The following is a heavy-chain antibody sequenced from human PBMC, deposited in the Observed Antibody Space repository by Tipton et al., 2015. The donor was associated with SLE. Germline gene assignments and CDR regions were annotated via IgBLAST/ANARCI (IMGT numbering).Heavy chain of an antibody. CDR1: GGSISSSSYY. V-gene: IGHV4-39*07. CDR2: INHSGST. CDR3: ARAITIFGVAHWDYYYYMDV. D-gene: IGHD3-3*01. J-gene: IGHJ6*03. Sequence: LRLSCTVSGGSISSSSYYWSWIRQPPGKGLEWIGEINHSGSTNYNPSLKSRVTISVDTSKNQFSLKLSSVTAADTAVYYCARAITIFGVAHWDYYYYMDVWGKGTTVTVSS.